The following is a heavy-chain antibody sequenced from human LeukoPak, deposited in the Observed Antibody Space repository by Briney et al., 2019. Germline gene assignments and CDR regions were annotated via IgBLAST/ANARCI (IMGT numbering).Heavy chain of an antibody. CDR3: ARDTHITMIVVGDAFDI. D-gene: IGHD3-22*01. J-gene: IGHJ3*02. CDR1: GGSISSYY. Sequence: SETLSLTCTVSGGSISSYYWSWIRQPPGKGLEWIGHIYTSGSTNYNPSLKSRVTMSVDTSKNQFSLELSSVTAADTAVYYCARDTHITMIVVGDAFDIWGQGTMVTVSS. V-gene: IGHV4-4*07. CDR2: IYTSGST.